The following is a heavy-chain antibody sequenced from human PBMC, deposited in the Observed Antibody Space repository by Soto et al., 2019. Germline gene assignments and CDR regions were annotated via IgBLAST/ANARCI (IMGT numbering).Heavy chain of an antibody. Sequence: EVQLEGSGGGLVQPGGSLRLSCAASGFTFSSYWMTWVRQAPGKGLEWVANIKEDGSEQYQVDSVKGRFTFSRDNAKKTLYLQMNSLRVEDTAVYYCARLTAAGGVDQFDYWGQGTLVTVSS. D-gene: IGHD6-13*01. V-gene: IGHV3-7*05. CDR2: IKEDGSEQ. J-gene: IGHJ4*02. CDR1: GFTFSSYW. CDR3: ARLTAAGGVDQFDY.